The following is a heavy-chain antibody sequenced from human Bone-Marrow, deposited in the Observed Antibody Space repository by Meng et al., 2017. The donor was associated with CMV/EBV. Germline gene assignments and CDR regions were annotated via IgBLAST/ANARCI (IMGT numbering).Heavy chain of an antibody. CDR2: ISYDGSNK. CDR3: AKDLGFYDFWDDYSTVYTMDV. CDR1: GFTFSSYP. D-gene: IGHD3-3*01. V-gene: IGHV3-30*18. J-gene: IGHJ6*02. Sequence: GESLKISCAASGFTFSSYPMHWVRQAPGKGLEWVAIISYDGSNKYYADSVKGRFTISRDNSKNTLYLQMNSPRAEDTAVYYCAKDLGFYDFWDDYSTVYTMDVWGQGTAVTVSS.